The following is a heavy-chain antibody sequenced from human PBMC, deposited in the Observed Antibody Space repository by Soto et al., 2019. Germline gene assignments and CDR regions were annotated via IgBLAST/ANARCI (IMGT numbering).Heavy chain of an antibody. D-gene: IGHD3-10*01. V-gene: IGHV1-69*13. J-gene: IGHJ6*02. CDR1: GGTFSSYA. Sequence: GASVKVSCKASGGTFSSYAISWVRQAPGQGLEWMGGIIPIFGTANYAQKFQGRVTITADESTSTAYMELSSLRSEDTAVYYCARAPAYGSGSYLPYGMDVWGQGTTGTVSS. CDR3: ARAPAYGSGSYLPYGMDV. CDR2: IIPIFGTA.